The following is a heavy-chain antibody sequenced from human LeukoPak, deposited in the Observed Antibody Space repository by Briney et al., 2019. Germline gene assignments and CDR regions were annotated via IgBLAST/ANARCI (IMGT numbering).Heavy chain of an antibody. Sequence: GGSLRLSCAASGFTFSTYAMSWVRQAPGKGREWASAISGSGGSTYYADSVKGRSTISRNNSKNTLYLQMNSLRAEDTAVYYCAKGTGGYGSGSLFDYWGQGTLVTVSS. CDR3: AKGTGGYGSGSLFDY. V-gene: IGHV3-23*01. CDR2: ISGSGGST. CDR1: GFTFSTYA. D-gene: IGHD3-10*01. J-gene: IGHJ4*02.